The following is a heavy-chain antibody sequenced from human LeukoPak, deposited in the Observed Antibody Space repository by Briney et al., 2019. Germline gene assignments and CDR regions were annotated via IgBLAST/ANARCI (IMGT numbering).Heavy chain of an antibody. D-gene: IGHD6-13*01. CDR3: ATIQMSIAAAATVRGAGPWHYYYYMDV. CDR1: GYTFTSNG. V-gene: IGHV1-18*01. J-gene: IGHJ6*03. CDR2: ISVYNGDT. Sequence: ASVKVSCKPSGYTFTSNGISWVRQAPGQGLERMGWISVYNGDTNYTQTLQSRVTMTTDTSTSTPYMELRSLRSDDKAVYYCATIQMSIAAAATVRGAGPWHYYYYMDVWGKGTTVTVSS.